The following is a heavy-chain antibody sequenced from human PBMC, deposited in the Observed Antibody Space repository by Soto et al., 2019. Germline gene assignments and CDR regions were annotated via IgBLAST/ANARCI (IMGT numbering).Heavy chain of an antibody. Sequence: GGSLRLSCAAAGFTFSTYEMNWVRQAPGKGLEWISYISGSSITIHYAESVKGRFSVSRDNAANSLYLQLNSLRVEDTAVYYCARANAFWSGSFDYWGQGTQVTVSS. V-gene: IGHV3-48*03. CDR2: ISGSSITI. CDR3: ARANAFWSGSFDY. CDR1: GFTFSTYE. J-gene: IGHJ4*02. D-gene: IGHD3-3*01.